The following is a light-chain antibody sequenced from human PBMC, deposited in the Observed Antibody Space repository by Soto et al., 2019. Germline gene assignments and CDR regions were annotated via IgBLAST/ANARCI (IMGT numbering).Light chain of an antibody. CDR1: QSVSSY. Sequence: EIVLTQSPATLSLSPGARATLSCRASQSVSSYLAWYQQKTGQAPRLLIYDASNRATGIPARFSGSGSATDFTLPISSLEPEDFAVYYCQQRSNWPPLTFGGGTKVEIK. CDR3: QQRSNWPPLT. CDR2: DAS. J-gene: IGKJ4*01. V-gene: IGKV3-11*01.